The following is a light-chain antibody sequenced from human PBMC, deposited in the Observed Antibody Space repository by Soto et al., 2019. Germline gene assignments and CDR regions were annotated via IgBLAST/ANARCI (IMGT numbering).Light chain of an antibody. CDR1: QSVSTY. CDR2: SAS. V-gene: IGKV3-15*01. Sequence: EIVMTQSPATLSVSPGERATLSCRASQSVSTYLAWYQQKPGQAPRLLIYSASTRATGIPARFSGGGSGTEFTLTISRLQSEDFAVYLCQQYNDWPPRWTFGQGTKVEIK. J-gene: IGKJ1*01. CDR3: QQYNDWPPRWT.